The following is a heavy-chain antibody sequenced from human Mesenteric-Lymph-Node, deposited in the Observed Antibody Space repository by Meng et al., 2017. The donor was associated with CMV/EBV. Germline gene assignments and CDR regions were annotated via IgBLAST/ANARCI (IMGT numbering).Heavy chain of an antibody. J-gene: IGHJ5*02. CDR2: IYSGGST. Sequence: GGSLRLSCAASGFTVSSNYMSWVRQAPGKGLEWVSVIYSGGSTYYADSVKGRFTISRDNAKNTLYLQMNSLRAEDTAVYYCIRDFGTDWYAWGQGTLVTVSS. D-gene: IGHD3-9*01. V-gene: IGHV3-53*01. CDR1: GFTVSSNY. CDR3: IRDFGTDWYA.